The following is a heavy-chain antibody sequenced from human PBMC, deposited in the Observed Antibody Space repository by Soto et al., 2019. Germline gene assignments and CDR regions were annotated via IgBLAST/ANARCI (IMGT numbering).Heavy chain of an antibody. CDR3: ARDWSHVFDK. J-gene: IGHJ4*02. Sequence: GGSLRLSCAASGFPFSVYSMNWVRQAPGKGLEWVSYISGSSVNYADSGRGRFTISRDDVKNSVYLQMNSLRAEDTAVYFCARDWSHVFDKWGQGILVTVSS. CDR2: ISGSSV. CDR1: GFPFSVYS. V-gene: IGHV3-48*01.